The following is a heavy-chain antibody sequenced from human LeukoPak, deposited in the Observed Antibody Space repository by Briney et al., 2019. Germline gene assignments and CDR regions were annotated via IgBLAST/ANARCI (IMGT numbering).Heavy chain of an antibody. CDR1: GGSIRSYY. D-gene: IGHD3-16*01. CDR2: IYYTGST. Sequence: SETLSLTCTVSGGSIRSYYWSWIRQPPGRGLEWIGYIYYTGSTSYNPSLKSRVTISVDTSKNQFSLKLSSVTAADTAVYYCAKLRGEGPFDYWGQGTLVTVSS. J-gene: IGHJ4*02. CDR3: AKLRGEGPFDY. V-gene: IGHV4-59*01.